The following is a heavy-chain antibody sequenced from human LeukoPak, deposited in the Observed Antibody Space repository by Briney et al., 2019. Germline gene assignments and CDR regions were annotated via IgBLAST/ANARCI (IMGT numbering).Heavy chain of an antibody. CDR2: IIGSGSNT. J-gene: IGHJ4*02. Sequence: LGGSLRLSCAASGFTFSSYAMTWVRQAPGKGLEWVSSIIGSGSNTYYADSVKGRFTISRDNSKNTLYLQMNSLRAEDTAVYYCAKGVLRTGGDYWGQGTLVTVSS. CDR1: GFTFSSYA. D-gene: IGHD3-16*01. V-gene: IGHV3-23*01. CDR3: AKGVLRTGGDY.